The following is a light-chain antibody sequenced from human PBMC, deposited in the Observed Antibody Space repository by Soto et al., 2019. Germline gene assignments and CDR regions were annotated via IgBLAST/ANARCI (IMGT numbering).Light chain of an antibody. Sequence: EIVMTQSPATLSVSPGERATLSCRASQSVSNNLVWYQQRPGQAPRLLIYDASTRATGIPARFSGSGSGTEFTLTISTLQSEDFAVYYCQQHTSWPTFGQGTKV. CDR1: QSVSNN. CDR2: DAS. CDR3: QQHTSWPT. V-gene: IGKV3-15*01. J-gene: IGKJ1*01.